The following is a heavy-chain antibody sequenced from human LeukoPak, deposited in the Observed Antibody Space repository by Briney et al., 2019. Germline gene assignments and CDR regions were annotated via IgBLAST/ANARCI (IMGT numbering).Heavy chain of an antibody. CDR2: IIPIFGTA. V-gene: IGHV1-69*13. D-gene: IGHD5-18*01. CDR3: ARDGRYSYGYEDY. CDR1: GGTFSSYA. Sequence: SVKVSCKASGGTFSSYAISWVRQAPGQGLEWMGGIIPIFGTANHAQKFQGRVTITADESTSTAYMELSSLRSEDTAVYYCARDGRYSYGYEDYWGQGTLVTVSS. J-gene: IGHJ4*02.